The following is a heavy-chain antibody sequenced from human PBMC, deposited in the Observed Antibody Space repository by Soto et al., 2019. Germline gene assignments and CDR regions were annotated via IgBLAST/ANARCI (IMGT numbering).Heavy chain of an antibody. CDR3: ARVHCSAGTCLDGLDF. Sequence: PSQTLSLTCVISGDSVSSNGACWNWIRQSPSRGLQCLGRIYYRSKWFHDYAASVESRMAINPDTSRNQFSLHLNYVTPEDTAVYYCARVHCSAGTCLDGLDFWGQGTTVTVSS. J-gene: IGHJ6*02. CDR1: GDSVSSNGAC. CDR2: IYYRSKWFH. V-gene: IGHV6-1*01. D-gene: IGHD2-15*01.